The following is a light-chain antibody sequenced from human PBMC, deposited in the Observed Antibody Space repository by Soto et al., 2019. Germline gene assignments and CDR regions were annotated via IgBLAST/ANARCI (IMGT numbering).Light chain of an antibody. J-gene: IGLJ3*02. Sequence: QSALTQPPSASGSLGQSVTISCTGTSSDVGGYRFVSWYQQHPGKAPKVMIYEVSKRPSGVPDRFSASKSGSMASLTVSGLQAEDEADYYCCSYAGNNNVVFGGGTKVTVL. CDR2: EVS. V-gene: IGLV2-8*01. CDR3: CSYAGNNNVV. CDR1: SSDVGGYRF.